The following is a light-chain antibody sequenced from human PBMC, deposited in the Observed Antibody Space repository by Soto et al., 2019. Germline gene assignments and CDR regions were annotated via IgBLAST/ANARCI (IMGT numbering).Light chain of an antibody. CDR2: AAS. CDR3: QQLTSYPIT. V-gene: IGKV1-9*01. J-gene: IGKJ5*01. Sequence: IQLTQSPSSLSASVGDRVTISCRASQAISTYLAWYQQKPGKAPQLLIFAASTLHSGVPSRFSGSGSGTDFTLTISSLQPADFATYYCQQLTSYPITFGQGTRLEIK. CDR1: QAISTY.